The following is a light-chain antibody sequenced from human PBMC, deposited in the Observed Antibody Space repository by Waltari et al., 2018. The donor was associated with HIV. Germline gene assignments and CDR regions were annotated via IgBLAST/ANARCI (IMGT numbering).Light chain of an antibody. CDR3: EAWDDSLNGVV. V-gene: IGLV1-44*01. CDR1: RSNVGLNS. CDR2: TNN. J-gene: IGLJ2*01. Sequence: QSVLTQPPSASGTPGQRVTISCSGSRSNVGLNSVNWYQQFPGTAPKLLIYTNNQRPSGVPKRFSASKSGTSASLAISRLQSEDEADYYCEAWDDSLNGVVFGGGTKLTVL.